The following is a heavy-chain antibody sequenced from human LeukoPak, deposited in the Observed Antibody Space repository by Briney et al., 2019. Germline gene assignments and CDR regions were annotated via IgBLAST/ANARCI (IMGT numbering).Heavy chain of an antibody. V-gene: IGHV1-69*05. CDR2: IIPIFGTA. D-gene: IGHD3-9*01. J-gene: IGHJ3*02. CDR3: ASAVLRYFDSHDAFDI. CDR1: GGTFSSYA. Sequence: SVKVSCKASGGTFSSYAISWVRQAPGQGLEWMGRIIPIFGTANYAQKFQGRVTIATDESTSTAYMELSSLRSEDTAVYYCASAVLRYFDSHDAFDIWGQGTMVTVSS.